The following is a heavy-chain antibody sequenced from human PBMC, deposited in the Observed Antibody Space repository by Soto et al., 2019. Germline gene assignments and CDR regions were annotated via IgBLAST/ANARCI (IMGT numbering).Heavy chain of an antibody. CDR2: ISYDGSNK. J-gene: IGHJ5*02. D-gene: IGHD2-2*01. CDR3: ARDPLPNAYCLSTFCYRLPWFAP. V-gene: IGHV3-30-3*01. Sequence: PGGSLRLSCAASGFTFSSYAMHWVRQAPGKGLEWVAVISYDGSNKYYADSVKGRFTISRDNSKNTLYLQMHSLRPEDTAAYYCARDPLPNAYCLSTFCYRLPWFAPWGQGTLVPVSS. CDR1: GFTFSSYA.